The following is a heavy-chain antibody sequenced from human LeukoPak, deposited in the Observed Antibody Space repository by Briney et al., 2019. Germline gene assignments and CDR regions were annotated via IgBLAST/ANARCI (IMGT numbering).Heavy chain of an antibody. J-gene: IGHJ3*02. CDR1: GFTFSSYS. Sequence: GGSLRLSCAASGFTFSSYSMNWVRQAPGKGLEWVSSISSSSSTTISYADSVRGRFTISRDNAKNSLYLQMNSLRAEDTAVYYCAKAIDFWSGYYVEDHDAFDIWGQGTMVTVSS. CDR2: ISSSSSTTI. V-gene: IGHV3-48*04. D-gene: IGHD3-3*01. CDR3: AKAIDFWSGYYVEDHDAFDI.